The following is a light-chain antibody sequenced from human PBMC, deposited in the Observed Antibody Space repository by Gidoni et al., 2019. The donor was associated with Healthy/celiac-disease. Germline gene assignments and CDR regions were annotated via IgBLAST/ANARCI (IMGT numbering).Light chain of an antibody. CDR3: KQSQT. CDR2: WES. Sequence: DIMITQSPDALAVSLRERSTITCKSSQSVLYSSNNKNYLAWYQQKPGQPPKLLIYWESTRESGVRDRVSGSGCGTDFNITSSSLQAEDVAVYYCKQSQTFGQGTKLEIK. J-gene: IGKJ2*01. V-gene: IGKV4-1*01. CDR1: QSVLYSSNNKNY.